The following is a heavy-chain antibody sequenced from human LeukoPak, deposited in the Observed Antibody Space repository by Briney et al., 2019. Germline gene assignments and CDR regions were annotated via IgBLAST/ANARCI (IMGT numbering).Heavy chain of an antibody. CDR3: AKGLLLWFGEPGGFDY. J-gene: IGHJ4*02. CDR1: GFTFSSYT. D-gene: IGHD3-10*01. CDR2: ISGSGGST. Sequence: PGGSLRLSCAASGFTFSSYTMRWVRQAPGKGLEWVSAISGSGGSTYYTDSLKGRFTISRDNSKNTLYLQMNSLRAGDTALYYCAKGLLLWFGEPGGFDYWGQGTLVTVSS. V-gene: IGHV3-23*01.